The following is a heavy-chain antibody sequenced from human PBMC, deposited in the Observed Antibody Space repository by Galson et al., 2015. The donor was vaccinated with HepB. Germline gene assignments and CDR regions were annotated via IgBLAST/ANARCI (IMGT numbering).Heavy chain of an antibody. D-gene: IGHD3-16*01. CDR2: VTSGGDNT. CDR3: VTTVRGINY. CDR1: GFTFNSYA. Sequence: SLRLSCAASGFTFNSYAMAWVRQAPGKGLEWVSVVTSGGDNTFFAESVTGRVIVSRDNSRNTLYLQTSSLRADDTAVYYCVTTVRGINYWGQGTLLTVSS. J-gene: IGHJ4*02. V-gene: IGHV3-23*01.